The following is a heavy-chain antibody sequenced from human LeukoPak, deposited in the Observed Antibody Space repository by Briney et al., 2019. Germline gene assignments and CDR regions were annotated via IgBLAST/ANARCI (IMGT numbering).Heavy chain of an antibody. V-gene: IGHV3-7*01. CDR3: ARIRAPTTVTYLYYYYYYMDV. D-gene: IGHD4-17*01. CDR2: IKQDGREK. CDR1: GFTFSSYW. J-gene: IGHJ6*03. Sequence: SGGSLRLSCAASGFTFSSYWMSWVRQAPGKGLEWVANIKQDGREKSYVDSVKGRFTISRDNAKNSLYLQMNSLRAEDTAVYYCARIRAPTTVTYLYYYYYYMDVWGKGTTVTVSS.